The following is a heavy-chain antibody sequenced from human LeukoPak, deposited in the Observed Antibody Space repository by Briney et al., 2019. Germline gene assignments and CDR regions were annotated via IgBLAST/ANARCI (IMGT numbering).Heavy chain of an antibody. CDR2: IYYSGST. V-gene: IGHV4-61*08. CDR1: GGSISSGDFY. Sequence: PSETLSLTCTVSGGSISSGDFYWSWIRQPPGKGLEWIGYIYYSGSTNYNPSLKSRVTISVDTSKNQFSLKLSSVTAADTAVYYCAREGHDSSRSFDPWGQGTLVTVSS. J-gene: IGHJ5*02. D-gene: IGHD3-22*01. CDR3: AREGHDSSRSFDP.